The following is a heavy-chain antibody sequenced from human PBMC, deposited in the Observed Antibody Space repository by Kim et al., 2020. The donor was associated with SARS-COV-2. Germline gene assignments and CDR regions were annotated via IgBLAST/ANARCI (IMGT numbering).Heavy chain of an antibody. D-gene: IGHD3-3*01. CDR3: EIRAFGDAFVF. CDR2: INHSGNT. CDR1: RVSLRGYS. Sequence: SETLSLTCSVSRVSLRGYSWSWIRQPPGKGLEWIGEINHSGNTAYNSYLNSQVSLFLATSKTHFSLKLNPVTAADTAFSYCEIRAFGDAFVFWGQGTLV. V-gene: IGHV4-34*01. J-gene: IGHJ4*02.